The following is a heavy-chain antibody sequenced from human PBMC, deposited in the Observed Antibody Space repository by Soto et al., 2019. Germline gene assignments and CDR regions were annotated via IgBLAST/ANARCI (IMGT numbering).Heavy chain of an antibody. D-gene: IGHD3-22*01. CDR2: IWYDGSNK. Sequence: PGGSLRLSCAASGFTFSSYGMHWVRQAPGKGLEWVAVIWYDGSNKYYADSVKGRFTISRDNSKNTLYLQMNSLRAEDTAVYYCARGSRHYYDSSGYFDYWGQGTLVTVSS. V-gene: IGHV3-33*01. J-gene: IGHJ4*02. CDR1: GFTFSSYG. CDR3: ARGSRHYYDSSGYFDY.